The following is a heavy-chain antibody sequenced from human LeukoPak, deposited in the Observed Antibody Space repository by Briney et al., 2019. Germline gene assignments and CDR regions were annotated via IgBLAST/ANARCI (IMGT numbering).Heavy chain of an antibody. D-gene: IGHD2-8*01. Sequence: PGRSLRLSCAASGFTFSSYGMHWVRQAPGKGLEWVAVISYDGSNKYYADSVEGRFTISRDNSKNTLYLQMNSLRADDTAVYYCARDYCTNGVCASDYWGQGTLVTVSS. CDR3: ARDYCTNGVCASDY. CDR1: GFTFSSYG. J-gene: IGHJ4*02. CDR2: ISYDGSNK. V-gene: IGHV3-33*01.